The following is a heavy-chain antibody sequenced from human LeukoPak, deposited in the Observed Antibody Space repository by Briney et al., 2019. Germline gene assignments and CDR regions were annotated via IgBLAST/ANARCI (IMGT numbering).Heavy chain of an antibody. CDR1: GFTVRGSY. CDR2: IKQDGSEK. CDR3: ARDGWATSDY. V-gene: IGHV3-7*01. D-gene: IGHD3-10*01. J-gene: IGHJ4*02. Sequence: TGGSLRLSCAASGFTVRGSYMSWVRQAPGKGLEWVANIKQDGSEKYYVDSVKGRFTISRDNAKNSLYLQMNSLRAEDTAVYYCARDGWATSDYWGQGTLVTVSS.